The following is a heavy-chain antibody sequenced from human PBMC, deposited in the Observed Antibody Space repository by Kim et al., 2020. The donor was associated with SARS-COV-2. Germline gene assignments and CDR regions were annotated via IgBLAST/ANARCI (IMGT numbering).Heavy chain of an antibody. V-gene: IGHV4-34*01. J-gene: IGHJ4*02. D-gene: IGHD3-10*01. CDR3: ARRDGKYYPRPIRFDY. Sequence: SLKSRVTISRDTSKNQFSLRLSYVTAADTAAYYCARRDGKYYPRPIRFDYWGQGTLVTVSS.